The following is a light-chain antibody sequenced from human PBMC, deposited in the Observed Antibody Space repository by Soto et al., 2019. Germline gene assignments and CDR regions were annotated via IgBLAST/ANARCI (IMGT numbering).Light chain of an antibody. CDR2: DVS. CDR1: SSDVGAYNY. J-gene: IGLJ3*02. V-gene: IGLV2-11*01. CDR3: CSYAGSYSWV. Sequence: QSALTQPRSVSGSPGQSVTISCTGTSSDVGAYNYVSWYQHHPGKAPKVMIYDVSERPSGVPDRFSGSKSDNKASLTISGLPAEDEADYYCCSYAGSYSWVFGGGTKVTVL.